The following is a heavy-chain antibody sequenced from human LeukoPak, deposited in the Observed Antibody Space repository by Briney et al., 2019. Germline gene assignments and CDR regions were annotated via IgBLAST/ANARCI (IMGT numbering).Heavy chain of an antibody. CDR1: GYTFTSYG. J-gene: IGHJ4*02. D-gene: IGHD3-22*01. Sequence: ASVKVSCKASGYTFTSYGISWLRQAPGQGLEWMGWISAYNGNTNYAQKLQGRVTMTTDTSTSTAYMELRSLRSDDTAVYYCAREGYAYYYDSSGYYSDYWGQGTLVTVSS. CDR2: ISAYNGNT. CDR3: AREGYAYYYDSSGYYSDY. V-gene: IGHV1-18*01.